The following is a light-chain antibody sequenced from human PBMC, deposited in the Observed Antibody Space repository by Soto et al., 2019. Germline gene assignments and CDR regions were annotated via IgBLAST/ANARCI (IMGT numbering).Light chain of an antibody. Sequence: QSALTQPASVSGSPGQSITISCTGTSSDVGGYNYVSWYQQHPGKAPKLMIYEVSNRPSGVSNRFSGSKSGNTASLTISGLQAEDEADYYCSSYTSSSTLGVFGGGTNVTVL. J-gene: IGLJ3*02. CDR3: SSYTSSSTLGV. V-gene: IGLV2-14*01. CDR2: EVS. CDR1: SSDVGGYNY.